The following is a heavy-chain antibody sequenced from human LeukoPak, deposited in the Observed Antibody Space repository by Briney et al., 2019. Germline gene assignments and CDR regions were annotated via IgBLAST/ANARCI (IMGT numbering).Heavy chain of an antibody. CDR1: GGSISSYY. D-gene: IGHD1-26*01. CDR3: ARDRSGSYFTWFDP. CDR2: IYYSGST. Sequence: SEALSLTCTVSGGSISSYYWSWIRQPPGKGLEWIGYIYYSGSTNYNPSLKSRVTISVDTSKNQFSLKLSSVTAADTAVYYCARDRSGSYFTWFDPWGQGTLVTVSS. V-gene: IGHV4-59*01. J-gene: IGHJ5*02.